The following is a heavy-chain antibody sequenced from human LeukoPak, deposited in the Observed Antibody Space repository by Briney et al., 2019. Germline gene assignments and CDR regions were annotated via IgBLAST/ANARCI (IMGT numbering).Heavy chain of an antibody. CDR2: ISGSGGST. CDR3: AIPQLVSPFYYYGMDV. Sequence: PGGSLRLSCAASGFTFSSYAMSWVRQAPGKGLEWVSAISGSGGSTYYADSVKGRFTISRDNSKNTLYLQMNSLRAEDTAVYYCAIPQLVSPFYYYGMDVWGQGTTVTVSS. CDR1: GFTFSSYA. D-gene: IGHD6-13*01. V-gene: IGHV3-23*01. J-gene: IGHJ6*02.